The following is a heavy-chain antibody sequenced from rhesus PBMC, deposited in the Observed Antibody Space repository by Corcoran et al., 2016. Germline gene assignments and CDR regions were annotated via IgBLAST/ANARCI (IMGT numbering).Heavy chain of an antibody. D-gene: IGHD1-44*01. V-gene: IGHV4-80*01. J-gene: IGHJ4*01. CDR3: TKVVGTTGSDY. CDR1: GASISTYC. Sequence: QVQLQESGPGLVKPSETLSLTCAVSGASISTYCWSWIRQPPGKGLGWIGEINGNSRITSNSPSLKGRVTISKDASKNQFSMKLTSVTAADTAVYYCTKVVGTTGSDYWGQGVLVTVSS. CDR2: INGNSRIT.